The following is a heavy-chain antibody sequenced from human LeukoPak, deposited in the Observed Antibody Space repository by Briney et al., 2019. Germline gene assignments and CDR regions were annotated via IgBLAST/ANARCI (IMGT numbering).Heavy chain of an antibody. CDR3: ARGVAGDKFDY. V-gene: IGHV1-18*01. Sequence: ASVKVSCKASGYTFTSYGISWVRQAPGQGLEWMGWISAYNGNTNYAQKLQGRVTMTRDMSTSTVYMELSSLRSEDTAVYYCARGVAGDKFDYWGQGTLVTVSS. CDR1: GYTFTSYG. CDR2: ISAYNGNT. D-gene: IGHD2-15*01. J-gene: IGHJ4*02.